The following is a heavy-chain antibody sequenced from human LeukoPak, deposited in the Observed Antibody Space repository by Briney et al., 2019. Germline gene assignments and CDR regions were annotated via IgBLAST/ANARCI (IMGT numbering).Heavy chain of an antibody. CDR2: IYYSGST. Sequence: SETLSLTCTVSGGSISSSSYYWGWIRQPPGKGLEWIGSIYYSGSTYYNPSLKSRVTISVDTSKNQFSLKLSSVTAADTAVYYCARVARSYSSSWLDYYYYMDVWGKGTTVTVSS. CDR1: GGSISSSSYY. D-gene: IGHD6-13*01. CDR3: ARVARSYSSSWLDYYYYMDV. J-gene: IGHJ6*03. V-gene: IGHV4-39*01.